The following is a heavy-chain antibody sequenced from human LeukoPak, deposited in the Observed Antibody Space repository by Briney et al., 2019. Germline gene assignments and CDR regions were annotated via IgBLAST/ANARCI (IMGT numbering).Heavy chain of an antibody. V-gene: IGHV1-8*01. CDR2: MNPNSGNT. CDR3: ARAARPHYYYYGMDV. Sequence: ASVKVSCKASGYTFTSYDINWVRQATGQGLEWMGWMNPNSGNTGYAQKFQGRVTMTRNTSISTAYMELSSLRSEDTAVYYCARAARPHYYYYGMDVWGQGTTVTVSS. CDR1: GYTFTSYD. J-gene: IGHJ6*02.